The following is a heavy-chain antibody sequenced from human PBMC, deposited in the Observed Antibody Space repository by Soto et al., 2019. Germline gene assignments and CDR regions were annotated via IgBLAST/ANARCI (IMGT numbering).Heavy chain of an antibody. D-gene: IGHD7-27*01. CDR1: GGSFSGYY. Sequence: SETLSLTCAVYGGSFSGYYWSWIRQPPGKGLEWIGEINHSGSTNYNPSLKSRVTISVDTSKNQFSLKLSSVTAADTAVYYCARGNWGSMGYWGQGTLVTVSS. CDR3: ARGNWGSMGY. J-gene: IGHJ4*02. V-gene: IGHV4-34*01. CDR2: INHSGST.